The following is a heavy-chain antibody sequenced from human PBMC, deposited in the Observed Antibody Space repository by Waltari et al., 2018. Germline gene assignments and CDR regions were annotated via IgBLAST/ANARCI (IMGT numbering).Heavy chain of an antibody. CDR2: IRYDGSNK. CDR3: AKEGQWLVRGAFDI. V-gene: IGHV3-30*02. D-gene: IGHD6-19*01. CDR1: GFTFSSYG. J-gene: IGHJ3*02. Sequence: QVQLVESGGGVVQPGGSLRLSCAASGFTFSSYGMHWVRQAPGKGLEWVAFIRYDGSNKYYADSVKGRFTISRDNSKNTLYLQMNSLRAEDTAVYYCAKEGQWLVRGAFDIWGQGTMVTVSS.